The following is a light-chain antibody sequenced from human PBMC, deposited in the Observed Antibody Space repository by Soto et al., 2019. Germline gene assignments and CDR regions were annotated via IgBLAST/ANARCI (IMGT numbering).Light chain of an antibody. V-gene: IGKV3-11*01. Sequence: EIVLTQSPATLSLSPGERAILSCRASQSVTTYLAWYQQKPGQAPRLLIYDVSNRATGIPARFSGSGSGTDFTLTISSLEPEDFAVYYCQQRSNWPRTFGQGTKVDIK. CDR3: QQRSNWPRT. CDR2: DVS. J-gene: IGKJ1*01. CDR1: QSVTTY.